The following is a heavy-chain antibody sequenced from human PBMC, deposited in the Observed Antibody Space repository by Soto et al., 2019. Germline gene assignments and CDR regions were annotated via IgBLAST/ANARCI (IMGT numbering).Heavy chain of an antibody. CDR2: ISLSGSTI. CDR3: ARESFSASPNFFDY. J-gene: IGHJ4*02. CDR1: GFAFSNYE. V-gene: IGHV3-48*03. D-gene: IGHD3-3*02. Sequence: GSLRLSCAASGFAFSNYEMNWVRQAPGKGLEWVSYISLSGSTIYYADSVKGRFTISRDDAKNSLYLQMDSLRADDTAVYYCARESFSASPNFFDYWGQGTLVTVSS.